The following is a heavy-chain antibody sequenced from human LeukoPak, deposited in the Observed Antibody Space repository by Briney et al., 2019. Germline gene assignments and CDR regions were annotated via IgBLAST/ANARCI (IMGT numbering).Heavy chain of an antibody. CDR1: GYTFTSYD. CDR3: ARVWVGALDFDY. J-gene: IGHJ4*02. CDR2: MNPNSGNT. Sequence: GASVKVSCKASGYTFTSYDINWVRQATGQGLEWMGWMNPNSGNTGYAQKFQGRVTMTRNTSISTAYMELSSLRSEDTAVYYCARVWVGALDFDYWGQGTLVTVSS. V-gene: IGHV1-8*01. D-gene: IGHD1-26*01.